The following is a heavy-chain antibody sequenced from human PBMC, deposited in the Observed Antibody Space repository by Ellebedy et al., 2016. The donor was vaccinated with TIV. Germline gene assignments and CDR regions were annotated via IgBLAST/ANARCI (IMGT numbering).Heavy chain of an antibody. J-gene: IGHJ4*02. CDR1: GFTFSNYW. V-gene: IGHV3-7*03. CDR2: IRQGGGEK. D-gene: IGHD3-10*01. CDR3: ARWWFGTLDY. Sequence: PGGSLRLSCAASGFTFSNYWMSWVRQAPGKGLEWVANIRQGGGEKYYVDSVKGRFTISRDDAKSSLSLQMNSLRAEDTAVYYCARWWFGTLDYWGQGSLVTVSS.